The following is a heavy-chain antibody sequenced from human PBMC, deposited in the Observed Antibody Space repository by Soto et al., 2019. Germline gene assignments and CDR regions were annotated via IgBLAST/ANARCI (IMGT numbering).Heavy chain of an antibody. J-gene: IGHJ3*02. CDR2: FDPEDGET. Sequence: VPVKVSCKGSGYTLTELSMDCVRQTPGKGLEWMGGFDPEDGETIYAQKFQGRVTMTEDTSTDTAYMELSSLRSEDTAVYYCVIAVAVWAFDIWGQGTMVTVSS. D-gene: IGHD6-19*01. CDR1: GYTLTELS. CDR3: VIAVAVWAFDI. V-gene: IGHV1-24*01.